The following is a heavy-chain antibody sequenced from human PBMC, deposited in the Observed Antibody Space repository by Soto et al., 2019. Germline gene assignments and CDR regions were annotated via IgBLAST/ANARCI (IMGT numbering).Heavy chain of an antibody. CDR1: GFTFSSYG. V-gene: IGHV3-30*18. Sequence: PGGSLRLSXAASGFTFSSYGMHWVRQAPGKGLEWVAVISYDGSNKYYADSVKGRFTISRDNSKNTLYLQMNSLRAEDTAVYYCAKCITIFGDYYGMDVWGQGTTVTVSS. CDR2: ISYDGSNK. CDR3: AKCITIFGDYYGMDV. J-gene: IGHJ6*02. D-gene: IGHD3-3*01.